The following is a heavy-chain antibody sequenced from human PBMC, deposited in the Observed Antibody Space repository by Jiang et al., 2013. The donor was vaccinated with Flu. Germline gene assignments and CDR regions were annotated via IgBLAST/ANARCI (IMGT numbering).Heavy chain of an antibody. J-gene: IGHJ4*02. V-gene: IGHV3-21*01. CDR2: ISSSSIHI. CDR3: ARRAADGSDY. Sequence: SSISSSSIHIYYADSVKGRFTISRDNAKNSLYLQMNSLRAEDTAVYYCARRAADGSDYWGQGTLVTVTS. D-gene: IGHD6-13*01.